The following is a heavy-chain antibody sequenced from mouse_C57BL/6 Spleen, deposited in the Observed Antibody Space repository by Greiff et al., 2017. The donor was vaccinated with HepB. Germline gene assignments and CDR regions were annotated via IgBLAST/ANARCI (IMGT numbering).Heavy chain of an antibody. D-gene: IGHD1-1*01. J-gene: IGHJ2*01. Sequence: VQLQQSGAELVKPGASVKISCKASGYAFSSYWMNWVKQRPGKGLEWIGQIYPGDGDTNYNGKFKGKATLTADKSSSTAYMPLSSLTSEDSAVYFCARSGSLYGSSPYYFDYWGQGTTLTVSS. CDR3: ARSGSLYGSSPYYFDY. CDR2: IYPGDGDT. V-gene: IGHV1-80*01. CDR1: GYAFSSYW.